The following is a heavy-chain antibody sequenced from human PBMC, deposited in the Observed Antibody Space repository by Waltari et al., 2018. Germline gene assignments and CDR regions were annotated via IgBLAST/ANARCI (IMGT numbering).Heavy chain of an antibody. CDR3: AKLAGISAWYFDY. Sequence: EVQAFASGGGLVQPGGFLRLSCAASGFTFSCWAASWVRQAPGKGLVWVSTVNNGGDDTYYADSVRGRFTISRDNSKNTLYLQVNSLRAEDTAIYYCAKLAGISAWYFDYWGQGTLVTVSS. V-gene: IGHV3-23*01. J-gene: IGHJ4*02. CDR2: VNNGGDDT. D-gene: IGHD1-1*01. CDR1: GFTFSCWA.